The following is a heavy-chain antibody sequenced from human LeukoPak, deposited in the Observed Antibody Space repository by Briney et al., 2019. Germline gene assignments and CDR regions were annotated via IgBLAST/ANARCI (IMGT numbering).Heavy chain of an antibody. J-gene: IGHJ3*02. Sequence: ASVKVSCKASGYTFTTYNINWVRQAPGQGLEWMGWISGYNGNTNYAQKLQGRVTMTTDTSTSTAYMELRSLRSDDTAVYYCARGRYYDSSGYSYAFDIWGQGTMVTVSS. CDR1: GYTFTTYN. V-gene: IGHV1-18*01. CDR2: ISGYNGNT. CDR3: ARGRYYDSSGYSYAFDI. D-gene: IGHD3-22*01.